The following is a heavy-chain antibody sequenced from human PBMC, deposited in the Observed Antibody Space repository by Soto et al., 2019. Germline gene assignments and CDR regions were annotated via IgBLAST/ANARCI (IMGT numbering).Heavy chain of an antibody. CDR2: ISGSGGST. D-gene: IGHD3-9*01. V-gene: IGHV3-23*01. CDR1: GFTFSSYA. J-gene: IGHJ4*02. CDR3: AKEGEYFDWAFDY. Sequence: VGSLSLSCAASGFTFSSYAMSWVRQAPGKGLEWVSAISGSGGSTYYADSVKGRFTISRDNSKNTLYLQMNSLRAEDTAVYYCAKEGEYFDWAFDYWGQGTLVTAPQ.